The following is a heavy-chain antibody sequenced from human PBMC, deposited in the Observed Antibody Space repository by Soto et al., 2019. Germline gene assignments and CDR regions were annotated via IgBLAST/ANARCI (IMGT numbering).Heavy chain of an antibody. J-gene: IGHJ5*02. D-gene: IGHD5-18*01. CDR3: ARGNVDTAMADNWFDP. V-gene: IGHV1-18*01. Sequence: ASVTVPCEASGYTFTSYGISSLRQAPGQGLEWMGWISAYNGNTNYAQKLQGRVTMTTDTSTSTAYMELRSLRSDDTAVYYCARGNVDTAMADNWFDPWGQGTLVTVSS. CDR1: GYTFTSYG. CDR2: ISAYNGNT.